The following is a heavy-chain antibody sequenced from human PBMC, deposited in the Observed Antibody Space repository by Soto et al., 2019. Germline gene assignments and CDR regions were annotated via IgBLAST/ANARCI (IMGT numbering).Heavy chain of an antibody. J-gene: IGHJ2*01. Sequence: QVQLQESGPGLVKPSGTLSLTCTVSGASISRTNWWSWVRRPPGKGLEWIGEMSHSGSTSYTPSLRSRVTMSVDKSKNQFSLKLNSVTAADTAVYYCARDLRWDQLELPQGYWYFDLWGRDTLVTVSS. CDR2: MSHSGST. V-gene: IGHV4-4*02. D-gene: IGHD1-1*01. CDR3: ARDLRWDQLELPQGYWYFDL. CDR1: GASISRTNW.